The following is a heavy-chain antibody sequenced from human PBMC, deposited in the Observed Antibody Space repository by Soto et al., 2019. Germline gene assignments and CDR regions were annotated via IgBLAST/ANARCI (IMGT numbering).Heavy chain of an antibody. CDR2: LYDLDGT. CDR1: GFTVSGKKY. V-gene: IGHV3-53*01. CDR3: ATWHLQEHAYDI. J-gene: IGHJ3*02. Sequence: DVQLVASGGGLIQPGESLRLSCAAFGFTVSGKKYVAWVRQAPGKGLEWVSALYDLDGTYYADSVKGRFTTSSDSSRTTVYLQMNSLSPDDTAVYSCATWHLQEHAYDIWGQGTMVTVSS. D-gene: IGHD1-1*01.